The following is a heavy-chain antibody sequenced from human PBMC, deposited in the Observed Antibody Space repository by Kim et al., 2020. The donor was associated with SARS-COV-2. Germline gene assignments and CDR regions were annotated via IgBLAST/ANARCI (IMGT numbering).Heavy chain of an antibody. CDR1: GFTFDLYA. J-gene: IGHJ6*04. V-gene: IGHV3-9*01. CDR2: ISLDSDRK. Sequence: LSLTCAAAGFTFDLYAMHWVRQAPGKDLEWVSGISLDSDRKGYADSVRGRFTVSRDYAKKSVYLQMDSLRPEDTAFYYCVKDIVPGGADVWGGGTAVIVSS. CDR3: VKDIVPGGADV. D-gene: IGHD6-6*01.